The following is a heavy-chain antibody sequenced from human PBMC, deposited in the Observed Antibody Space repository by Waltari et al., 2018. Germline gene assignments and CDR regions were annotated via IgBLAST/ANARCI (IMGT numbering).Heavy chain of an antibody. Sequence: EVQLVESGGGLVQPGGPLRLSCAASGFTFSSYSMDWVRQAPGKGLEWVSYISSSMSTIYYADSANGRFTITRDNAKNSLYLQMNSLGAEDTYVYDCARDSPPGGMDVWGQGTTVTVSS. V-gene: IGHV3-48*04. CDR1: GFTFSSYS. CDR2: ISSSMSTI. CDR3: ARDSPPGGMDV. J-gene: IGHJ6*02.